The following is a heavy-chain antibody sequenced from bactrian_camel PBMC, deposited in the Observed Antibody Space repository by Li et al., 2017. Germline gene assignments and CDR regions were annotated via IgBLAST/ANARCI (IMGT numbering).Heavy chain of an antibody. CDR3: AVDAIGLYGGSSD. CDR1: GFTFNELS. CDR2: INSGGRST. V-gene: IGHV3S40*01. J-gene: IGHJ4*01. D-gene: IGHD6*01. Sequence: VQLVESGGGLVQPGGSLRLSCAASGFTFNELSMSWVRQAPGKGLEWISSINSGGRSTYYADSVKGRFTISHDSSRQIVYLQMNTLKTEDTAVYYCAVDAIGLYGGSSDWGQGTQVTV.